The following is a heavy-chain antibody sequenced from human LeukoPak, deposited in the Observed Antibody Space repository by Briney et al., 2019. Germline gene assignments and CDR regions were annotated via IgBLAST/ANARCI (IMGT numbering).Heavy chain of an antibody. V-gene: IGHV5-51*01. D-gene: IGHD2-15*01. CDR1: GYRFTSYW. CDR3: ARHLLAPDY. Sequence: GESLKISCKGSGYRFTSYWIAWVRQMPGKGLEWMGIIYPGDSDTRYSPSFQGQVTISADKSISTAYLQWSSLRASDTAIYYCARHLLAPDYWGQGTLVTVSS. CDR2: IYPGDSDT. J-gene: IGHJ4*02.